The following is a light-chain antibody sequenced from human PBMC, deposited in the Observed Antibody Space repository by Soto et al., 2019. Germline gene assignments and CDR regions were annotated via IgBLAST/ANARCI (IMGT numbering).Light chain of an antibody. Sequence: SVLPQPAYVSGSPGQSIAISCTGTSSDVGGYTYVSWYQQHPGKAPKLMIYDVSSRPSGASDRFSGSKSGNTASLTISGLQSEDEADYYCSSYTSTHSYVFGTGTKVTVL. CDR3: SSYTSTHSYV. V-gene: IGLV2-14*01. J-gene: IGLJ1*01. CDR1: SSDVGGYTY. CDR2: DVS.